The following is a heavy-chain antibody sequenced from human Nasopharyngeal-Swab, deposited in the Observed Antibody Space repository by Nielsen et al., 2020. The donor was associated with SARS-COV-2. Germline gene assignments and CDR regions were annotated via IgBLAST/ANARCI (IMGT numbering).Heavy chain of an antibody. D-gene: IGHD6-13*01. CDR3: AGLNGIAAAGTGWFDP. Sequence: LRLSCTVSGGSISSGGYYWSWIRQHPGKGLEWIGYIYYSGSTYYNPSLKSRVTISVDTSKNQFSLKLSSVTAADTAVYYCAGLNGIAAAGTGWFDPWGQGTLVTVSS. V-gene: IGHV4-31*03. J-gene: IGHJ5*02. CDR2: IYYSGST. CDR1: GGSISSGGYY.